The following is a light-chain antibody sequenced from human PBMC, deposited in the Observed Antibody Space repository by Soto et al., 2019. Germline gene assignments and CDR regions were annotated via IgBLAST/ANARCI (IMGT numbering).Light chain of an antibody. J-gene: IGKJ1*01. Sequence: DIQMTQSPSSLSASVGDRVTISCRAAQSISTYLNWYQQKPGTAPRLLIYSASSVKTGVPPRFSGSGSGRYFTLTISSLRPEDIATYFCQQSYTSPPWTFGQGTKVDI. CDR2: SAS. V-gene: IGKV1-39*01. CDR3: QQSYTSPPWT. CDR1: QSISTY.